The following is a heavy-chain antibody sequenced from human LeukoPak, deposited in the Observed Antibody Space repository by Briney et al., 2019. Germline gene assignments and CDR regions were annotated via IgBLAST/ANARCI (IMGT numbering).Heavy chain of an antibody. CDR3: ARGSSSRWFDP. CDR1: GFTFSSYS. Sequence: GGSLRLSCAASGFTFSSYSMNWVRQAPGKGLEWVSSISSSSSYIYYADSVKGRFTISRDNAKNSLYLQMNSLRAEDTAVYYCARGSSSRWFDPWGQGTLVTVSS. D-gene: IGHD6-6*01. CDR2: ISSSSSYI. V-gene: IGHV3-21*01. J-gene: IGHJ5*02.